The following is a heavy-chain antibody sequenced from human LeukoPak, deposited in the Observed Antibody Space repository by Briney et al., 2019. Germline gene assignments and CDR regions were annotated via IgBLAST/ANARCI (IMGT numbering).Heavy chain of an antibody. CDR1: GDSISSGNY. V-gene: IGHV4-4*02. CDR2: IYQSGIT. CDR3: ARDPRPRGGWFYFDY. D-gene: IGHD6-19*01. Sequence: SGTLSLTCGVSGDSISSGNYWTWVRQPPGKGLEWIGDIYQSGITNYNPSLKSRVTMSVDKSKNEFSLKLDSVTAADTAVYYCARDPRPRGGWFYFDYGGQGILVTVS. J-gene: IGHJ4*02.